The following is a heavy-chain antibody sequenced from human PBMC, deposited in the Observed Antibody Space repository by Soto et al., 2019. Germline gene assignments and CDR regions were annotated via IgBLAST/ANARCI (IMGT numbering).Heavy chain of an antibody. CDR3: SKSNGNDWEDYYFDY. Sequence: EVQLLESGGGLVQPGGSPRLSCAASGFTFSSVSMSWVRQAPGKGLEWVSGISGSAGSTYYADSVRGRFTISRDNSKNTLYLQMNSLRGEDTALYYCSKSNGNDWEDYYFDYWGQGTLVTVSS. V-gene: IGHV3-23*01. J-gene: IGHJ4*02. CDR2: ISGSAGST. D-gene: IGHD2-8*01. CDR1: GFTFSSVS.